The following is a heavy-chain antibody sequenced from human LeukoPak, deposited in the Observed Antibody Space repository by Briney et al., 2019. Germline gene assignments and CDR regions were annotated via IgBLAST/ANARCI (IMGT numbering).Heavy chain of an antibody. CDR2: VIPIFSTA. J-gene: IGHJ5*02. Sequence: GASVKVSCKASGGTFSNYAIGWVRQAPGQGLEWMGGVIPIFSTANYAQKFQGRVTITADESTSTAYMELSSLRSEDTAVYYCARDLGDLNWFDPWGQGTLVTVSS. D-gene: IGHD2-21*02. V-gene: IGHV1-69*13. CDR3: ARDLGDLNWFDP. CDR1: GGTFSNYA.